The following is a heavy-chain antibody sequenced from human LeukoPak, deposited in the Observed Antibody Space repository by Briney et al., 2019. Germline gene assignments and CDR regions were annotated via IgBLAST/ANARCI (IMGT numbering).Heavy chain of an antibody. CDR3: ARDSGYSSSTWFDP. J-gene: IGHJ5*02. D-gene: IGHD6-13*01. CDR2: ISSSSSYI. V-gene: IGHV3-21*01. CDR1: GFTFSSYS. Sequence: YPGGSLRLSCAASGFTFSSYSMNWVRQAPGKGLEWVSSISSSSSYIYYADSVKGRFTISRDNAKNSLYLQINSLRAEDTAVYYCARDSGYSSSTWFDPWGQGTLVTVSS.